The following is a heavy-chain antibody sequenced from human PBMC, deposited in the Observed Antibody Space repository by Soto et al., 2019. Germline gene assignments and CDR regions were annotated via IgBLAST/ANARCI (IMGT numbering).Heavy chain of an antibody. CDR2: ISGGGGST. CDR3: AKVSLGALTFTDYYYYGLDV. Sequence: GGSLRLSCAASGFTFSTYSMNWVRQAPGNGLEWVSAISGGGGSTYYADSVKGRVTISRDNSKNTLYLQMNSLRAEDTAVYYCAKVSLGALTFTDYYYYGLDVWGQGTTVTVSS. J-gene: IGHJ6*02. D-gene: IGHD1-26*01. CDR1: GFTFSTYS. V-gene: IGHV3-23*01.